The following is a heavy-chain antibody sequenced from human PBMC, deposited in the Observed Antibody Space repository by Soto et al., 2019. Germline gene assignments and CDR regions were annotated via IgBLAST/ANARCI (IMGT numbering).Heavy chain of an antibody. V-gene: IGHV3-21*01. Sequence: GGSLRLSCGASGFNFNSYTINWVRQAPGKRREWLSSISSTGYIFSTDSVRGRFTISRDNAKNSVYLQINSLRAEDTAVYFCARDCSGGSCYPGMDVWGQGTTVTVSS. D-gene: IGHD2-15*01. CDR1: GFNFNSYT. CDR2: ISSTGYI. J-gene: IGHJ6*02. CDR3: ARDCSGGSCYPGMDV.